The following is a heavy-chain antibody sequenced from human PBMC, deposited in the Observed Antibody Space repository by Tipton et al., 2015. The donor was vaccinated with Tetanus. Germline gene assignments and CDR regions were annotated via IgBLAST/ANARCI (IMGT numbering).Heavy chain of an antibody. CDR3: ARTQGSALIDY. V-gene: IGHV4-59*07. CDR1: GGSISNYY. Sequence: TLSLTCTVSGGSISNYYWSWIRQPPGKRLEWIGYIYYTGRTDYNPSLKSRVTISLDTSKNQFSLKLRSVTAADTAVYYCARTQGSALIDYWGQGTLVTVSS. CDR2: IYYTGRT. J-gene: IGHJ4*02. D-gene: IGHD2-8*01.